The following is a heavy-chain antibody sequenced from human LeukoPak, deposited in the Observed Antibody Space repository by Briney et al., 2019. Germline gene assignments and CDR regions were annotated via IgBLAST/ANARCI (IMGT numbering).Heavy chain of an antibody. D-gene: IGHD5-18*01. V-gene: IGHV3-74*01. CDR1: GFTFTTYW. CDR3: ARDAVDTANAV. J-gene: IGHJ6*02. Sequence: GGPLRLSCAASGFTFTTYWMHWVRQAPGKGLVWVSHINSDGSITSYADSVKGRFTISRDNAKNTLYLQMNSLRAEDTAVYYCARDAVDTANAVWGQGTTVTVSS. CDR2: INSDGSIT.